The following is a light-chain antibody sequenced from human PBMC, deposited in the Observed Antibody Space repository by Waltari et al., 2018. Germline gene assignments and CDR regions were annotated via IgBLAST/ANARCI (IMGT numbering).Light chain of an antibody. CDR1: SSNIGAGFD. CDR2: GNS. CDR3: QSYDSILSGYF. J-gene: IGLJ1*01. V-gene: IGLV1-40*01. Sequence: QSVLTQPPSVSGAPGQRVTISCTGSSSNIGAGFDVHWYQQLPGTAPKLLIYGNSNRPSGSPDRFSGSKSDTSASLAITGLQAEDEADYYCQSYDSILSGYFFGTGTKVTFL.